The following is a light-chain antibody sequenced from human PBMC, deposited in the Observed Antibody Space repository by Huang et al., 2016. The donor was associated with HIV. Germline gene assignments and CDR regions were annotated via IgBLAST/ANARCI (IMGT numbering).Light chain of an antibody. J-gene: IGKJ1*01. CDR2: WAS. V-gene: IGKV4-1*01. Sequence: DIIMTQSPDSLAVSLGESATLNCRSSQSVYSSSTSKDYMAWFHQKPGQPPRLLLFWASTREAGVPDRFSGSGSGTHFTLTIANLEAEDAAIYYCQQYYSSPQTFGQGTRVEVK. CDR1: QSVYSSSTSKDY. CDR3: QQYYSSPQT.